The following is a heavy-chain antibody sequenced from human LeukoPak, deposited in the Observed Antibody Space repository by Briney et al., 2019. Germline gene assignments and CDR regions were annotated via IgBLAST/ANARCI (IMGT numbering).Heavy chain of an antibody. J-gene: IGHJ4*02. CDR1: GGTFSSYA. V-gene: IGHV1-69*04. CDR3: ARSGYSYGSRHYYFDY. Sequence: GASVKVSCKASGGTFSSYAISWVRQAPGQGLEWMGRIIPIFGIANYAQKFQGRVTITADKSTSTAYMELSSLRSEDTAVYYCARSGYSYGSRHYYFDYWGQGTLATVSS. CDR2: IIPIFGIA. D-gene: IGHD5-18*01.